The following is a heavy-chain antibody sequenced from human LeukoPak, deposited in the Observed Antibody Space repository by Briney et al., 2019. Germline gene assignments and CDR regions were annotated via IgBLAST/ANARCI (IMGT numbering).Heavy chain of an antibody. V-gene: IGHV3-23*01. Sequence: GGSLRLSCAASGFTFSSYGMHWVRQAPGKGLEWVSTISGSGGSTYYADSVKGRFTISRDNSKNTLYLQMNSLRAEDTAVYYCAKSAGYYYDSSGYYNYWGQGTLVTVSS. J-gene: IGHJ4*02. D-gene: IGHD3-22*01. CDR1: GFTFSSYG. CDR3: AKSAGYYYDSSGYYNY. CDR2: ISGSGGST.